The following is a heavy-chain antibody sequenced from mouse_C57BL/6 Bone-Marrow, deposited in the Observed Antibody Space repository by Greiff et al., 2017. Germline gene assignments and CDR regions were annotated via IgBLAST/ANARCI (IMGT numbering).Heavy chain of an antibody. CDR1: GYAFTSYL. V-gene: IGHV1-54*01. Sequence: QVQLQQSGAELVRPGTSVKVSCKASGYAFTSYLIEWVKQRPGQGLEWIGVIYPGSGGTNYNEKFKGKATLTADKSSSTAYMQLSSLTSEDSAVYFCARGGFDYWGKGTTLTVSS. CDR3: ARGGFDY. J-gene: IGHJ2*01. CDR2: IYPGSGGT.